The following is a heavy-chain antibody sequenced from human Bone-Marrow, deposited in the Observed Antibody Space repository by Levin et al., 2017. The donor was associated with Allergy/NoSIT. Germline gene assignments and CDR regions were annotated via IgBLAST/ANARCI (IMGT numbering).Heavy chain of an antibody. CDR3: ARDRDTAMPNDAFDI. CDR2: IYESGST. D-gene: IGHD5-18*01. Sequence: SETLSLTCTVSGGSISGYYWSWIRQPPGKGLEWIGYIYESGSTNHNPSLKGRVAVSVDTSKNQVSLRLNSVTAADTAVYYCARDRDTAMPNDAFDIWGPGTMVTVSS. V-gene: IGHV4-59*01. J-gene: IGHJ3*02. CDR1: GGSISGYY.